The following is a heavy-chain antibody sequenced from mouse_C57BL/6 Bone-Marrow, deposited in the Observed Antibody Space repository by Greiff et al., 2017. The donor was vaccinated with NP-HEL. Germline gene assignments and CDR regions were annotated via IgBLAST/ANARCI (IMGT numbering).Heavy chain of an antibody. J-gene: IGHJ4*01. CDR1: GYTFTSYW. CDR3: ARSNYYYGSSYDYYYAMDY. D-gene: IGHD1-1*01. CDR2: IDPSDSYT. Sequence: VKLMESGAELVMPGASVKLSCKASGYTFTSYWMHWVKQRPGQGLEWIGEIDPSDSYTNYNQKFKGKSTLTVDKSSSTAYMQLSSLKSEDSAVYYCARSNYYYGSSYDYYYAMDYWGQGTSVTVSS. V-gene: IGHV1-69*01.